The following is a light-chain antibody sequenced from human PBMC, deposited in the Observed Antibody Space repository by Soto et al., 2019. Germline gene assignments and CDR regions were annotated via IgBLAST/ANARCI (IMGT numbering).Light chain of an antibody. CDR2: DVS. J-gene: IGKJ1*01. CDR1: QSVSSNY. V-gene: IGKV3-20*01. CDR3: QQYGSPPT. Sequence: EIVLTQSPGTLSLSPGERATLSCRSSQSVSSNYLAWYQQKPDQAPRLVIYDVSGRATGIPDRFSGSGSGKDFTLTISRLEHEFFAVYYCQQYGSPPTFGQGTKVEIK.